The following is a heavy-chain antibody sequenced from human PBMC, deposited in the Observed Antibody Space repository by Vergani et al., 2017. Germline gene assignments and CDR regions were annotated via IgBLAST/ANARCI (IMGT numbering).Heavy chain of an antibody. CDR1: GYIFSGYY. V-gene: IGHV1-2*02. J-gene: IGHJ6*03. D-gene: IGHD2-2*01. CDR2: INPNSGGT. CDR3: ARGYCSSTSCSEAYYYYMDV. Sequence: QVQLVQSGAEVKKPEASVKVSCKASGYIFSGYYIHWVRQAPGQGLEWMAWINPNSGGTNYAQKFQGRVTMTRDTSISTAYMELSRLISDDTAVYYCARGYCSSTSCSEAYYYYMDVWGKGTTVTVSS.